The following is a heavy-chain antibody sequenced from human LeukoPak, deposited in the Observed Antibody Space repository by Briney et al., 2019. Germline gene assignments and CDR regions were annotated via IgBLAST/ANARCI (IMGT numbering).Heavy chain of an antibody. J-gene: IGHJ6*03. V-gene: IGHV4-38-2*02. CDR3: ARVSVRNPYYYYYYYMDV. CDR1: GYSISSGYY. CDR2: IYHSGST. D-gene: IGHD1-14*01. Sequence: SETLSLTCTVSGYSISSGYYWGWIRQPPGKGLEWIGSIYHSGSTYYNPSLKSRVPISVDKSKNQFSLKLSSVTAADTAVYYCARVSVRNPYYYYYYYMDVWGKGTTVTVSS.